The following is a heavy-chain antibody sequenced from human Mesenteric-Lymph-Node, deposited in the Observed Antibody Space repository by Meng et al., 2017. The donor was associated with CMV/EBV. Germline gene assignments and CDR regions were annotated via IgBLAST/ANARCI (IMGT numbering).Heavy chain of an antibody. V-gene: IGHV3-30*18. CDR3: AKEGYYGSGSYPDY. D-gene: IGHD3-10*01. CDR1: GFPFSSYG. J-gene: IGHJ4*02. CDR2: ISHDGSSQ. Sequence: SGFPFSSYGIHWVRQAPGKGLEWVAVISHDGSSQYFADSVKGRFTISRDNSKSTLYLQMNSLRAEDTAVYYCAKEGYYGSGSYPDYWGQGTLVTVSS.